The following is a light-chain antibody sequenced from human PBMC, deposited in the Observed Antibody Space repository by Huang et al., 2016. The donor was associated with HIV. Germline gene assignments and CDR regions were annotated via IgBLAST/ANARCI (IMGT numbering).Light chain of an antibody. V-gene: IGKV4-1*01. CDR1: QSVSSNSKNY. CDR2: WAS. CDR3: QQYFRTPLT. Sequence: DIVMTQSPDSLAVSLGERATVNCKSSQSVSSNSKNYLAWYQHKPGQPPKLLFYWASTRESGVPDRFSGSGSGTDFTLTTSSLQAEDVAVYFCQQYFRTPLTFGGGTKVEIK. J-gene: IGKJ4*01.